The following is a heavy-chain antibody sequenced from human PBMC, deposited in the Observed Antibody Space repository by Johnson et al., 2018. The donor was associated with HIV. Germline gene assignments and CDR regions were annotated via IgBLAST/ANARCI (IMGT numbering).Heavy chain of an antibody. CDR3: ARGPIITMIVVPAPGWVHI. D-gene: IGHD3-22*01. CDR2: IDWNGGRQ. Sequence: VQLVESGGGVVRPGGSLRLSCAASGFTFDDYGMSWVRQAPGKGLEWVSGIDWNGGRQGYVDSVKGRFTISRDNAKNSLYMEMNSLRAEDTAVYYCARGPIITMIVVPAPGWVHIWGQGTMVTVSS. CDR1: GFTFDDYG. J-gene: IGHJ3*02. V-gene: IGHV3-20*04.